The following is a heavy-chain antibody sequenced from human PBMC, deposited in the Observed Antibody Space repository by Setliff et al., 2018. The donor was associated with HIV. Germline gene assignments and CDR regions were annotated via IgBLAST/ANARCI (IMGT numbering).Heavy chain of an antibody. D-gene: IGHD3-3*01. CDR3: ARDLRNSNTLFGVLNFVFDL. J-gene: IGHJ4*02. CDR1: GYTLSSHY. Sequence: ASVEGPCKASGYTLSSHYIHWVRQAPGHRPEWVGWINPQTGGTNFAQKFQGRITMTSDTSVNTVFIELSRLKSDDTALYYCARDLRNSNTLFGVLNFVFDLWGQGTLVTVSS. CDR2: INPQTGGT. V-gene: IGHV1-2*02.